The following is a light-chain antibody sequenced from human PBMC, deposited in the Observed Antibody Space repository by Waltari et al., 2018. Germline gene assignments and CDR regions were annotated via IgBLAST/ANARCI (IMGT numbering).Light chain of an antibody. Sequence: QSALTQPASVSGSPGQSITISCTGTSSDVGGYNSASWYQQHPGNAPKLMIYEVSNRPSGVSNRFSGSKSGNTASLTISGLQAEDDADYYCSSYTTSSTLVFGTGTKVTVL. J-gene: IGLJ1*01. CDR2: EVS. CDR1: SSDVGGYNS. V-gene: IGLV2-14*01. CDR3: SSYTTSSTLV.